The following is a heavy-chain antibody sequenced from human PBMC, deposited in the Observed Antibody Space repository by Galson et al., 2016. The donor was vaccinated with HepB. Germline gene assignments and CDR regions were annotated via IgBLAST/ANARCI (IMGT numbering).Heavy chain of an antibody. CDR3: AREKELGTVMNPNGYFDL. CDR2: IIPIFGTA. CDR1: GGPFTSFP. V-gene: IGHV1-69*13. J-gene: IGHJ2*01. Sequence: SVKVSCKASGGPFTSFPISWVRQAPGQGLEWMGGIIPIFGTAHYAQKFQDRVTITADESTYTAYMELSSLRSEDTAVYYCAREKELGTVMNPNGYFDLWGRGTLVTVSS. D-gene: IGHD7-27*01.